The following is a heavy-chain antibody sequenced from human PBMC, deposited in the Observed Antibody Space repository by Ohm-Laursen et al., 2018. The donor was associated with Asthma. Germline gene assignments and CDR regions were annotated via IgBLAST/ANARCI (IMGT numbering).Heavy chain of an antibody. CDR3: ARDRSGWSRDY. Sequence: GSLRLSCAASGFTFSPNSMNWVRQAPGKGLEWVSSIKSSGSNIYYADSVRGRFTISRDNAKNSLYLQMDSLRVEDTAVYYRARDRSGWSRDYWGQGTLVTVSS. J-gene: IGHJ4*02. CDR2: IKSSGSNI. D-gene: IGHD6-19*01. V-gene: IGHV3-21*01. CDR1: GFTFSPNS.